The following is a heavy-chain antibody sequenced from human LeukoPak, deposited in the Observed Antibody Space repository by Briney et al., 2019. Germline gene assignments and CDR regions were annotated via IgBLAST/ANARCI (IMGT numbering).Heavy chain of an antibody. CDR1: GGSISSYY. V-gene: IGHV4-59*08. J-gene: IGHJ4*02. CDR2: IYYSGST. Sequence: NTSETLSLTCTVSGGSISSYYWSWVRQPPGKGLEGMGYIYYSGSTKYNPSLKGRATISVDTSKNQFSLKLSSVTAADTAVYYCARHKDHYDSSGYYSPSDYWGQGTLVTVSS. D-gene: IGHD3-22*01. CDR3: ARHKDHYDSSGYYSPSDY.